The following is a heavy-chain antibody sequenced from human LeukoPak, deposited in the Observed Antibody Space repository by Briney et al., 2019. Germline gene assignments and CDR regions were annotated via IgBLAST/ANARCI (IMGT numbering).Heavy chain of an antibody. CDR2: IRFDASNK. CDR1: GFNFSDYG. CDR3: ARDAVVKSAYYFWYFDL. V-gene: IGHV3-30*02. D-gene: IGHD2/OR15-2a*01. Sequence: GGSLRLSCEVAGFNFSDYGIHWVRQAPGKGLEWVAFIRFDASNKYYAESVKGRFSISRDNSKDTGHLQVNSLRPEDTGIYYCARDAVVKSAYYFWYFDLWGHGTLVTVSS. J-gene: IGHJ2*01.